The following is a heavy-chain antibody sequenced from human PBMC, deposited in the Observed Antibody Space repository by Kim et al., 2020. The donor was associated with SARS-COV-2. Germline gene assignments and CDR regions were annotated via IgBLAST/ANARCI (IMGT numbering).Heavy chain of an antibody. V-gene: IGHV4-59*01. D-gene: IGHD4-17*01. CDR2: IYYSGST. CDR1: GGSISSYY. Sequence: SETLSLTCTVSGGSISSYYWSWIRQPPGKGLEWIGYIYYSGSTNYNPSLKSRVTISVDTSKNQFSLKLSSVTAADTAVYYCARDVGRGTVTTLYFYYGMDVWGQGTTVTVSS. J-gene: IGHJ6*02. CDR3: ARDVGRGTVTTLYFYYGMDV.